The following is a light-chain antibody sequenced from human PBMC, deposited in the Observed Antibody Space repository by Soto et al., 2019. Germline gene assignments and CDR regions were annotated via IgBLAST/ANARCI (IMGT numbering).Light chain of an antibody. CDR1: SSDVGGYNH. Sequence: QSVLTQPASVSGSPGQSITISCTGTSSDVGGYNHVSWYQQHPGKAPKLLIYDVNNRPSGVSNRFSASKSDNTASLTISGLQAEDEGDYYCSSYSSSSTLVFGGGTQLTVL. J-gene: IGLJ2*01. V-gene: IGLV2-14*01. CDR2: DVN. CDR3: SSYSSSSTLV.